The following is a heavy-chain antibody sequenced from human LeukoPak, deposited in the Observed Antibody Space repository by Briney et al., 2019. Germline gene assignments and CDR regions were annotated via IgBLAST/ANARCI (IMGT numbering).Heavy chain of an antibody. Sequence: GGSLRLSCAASGFTVSSNYMSWVRQAPGKGLEWVSAISGSGGSTYYADSVKGRFTISRDNSKNTLYLQMNSLRAEDTAVYYCAKEGRSGYYFDYWGQGTLVTVSS. V-gene: IGHV3-23*01. J-gene: IGHJ4*02. CDR1: GFTVSSNY. D-gene: IGHD3-22*01. CDR2: ISGSGGST. CDR3: AKEGRSGYYFDY.